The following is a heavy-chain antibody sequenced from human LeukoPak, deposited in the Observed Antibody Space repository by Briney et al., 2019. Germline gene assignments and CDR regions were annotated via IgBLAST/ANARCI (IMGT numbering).Heavy chain of an antibody. J-gene: IGHJ4*02. CDR1: GYTFTGYY. CDR3: ARGYHGDYYLDF. Sequence: ASVKVSCKASGYTFTGYYMHWGRQAPGQGLEWMGLINPHSGGTNYAQNFRGRVTVARDPSINTAYMELSSLRSDDTAVYYCARGYHGDYYLDFWGQGTLVTVSS. CDR2: INPHSGGT. D-gene: IGHD4-17*01. V-gene: IGHV1-2*02.